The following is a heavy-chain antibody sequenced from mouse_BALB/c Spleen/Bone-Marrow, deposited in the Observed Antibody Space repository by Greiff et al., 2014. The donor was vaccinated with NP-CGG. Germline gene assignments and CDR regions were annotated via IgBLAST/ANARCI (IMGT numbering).Heavy chain of an antibody. J-gene: IGHJ3*01. CDR3: ARDYYGSSYIGY. CDR2: ISDGGSYT. Sequence: VQLKDSGGGLVKPGGSLKLSCAASGFTFSNYYMYWVRQTPEKRLEWVATISDGGSYTYYPDSVKGRFTISRDNANNNLYLQMSSLKSEDTAMYYCARDYYGSSYIGYWGQGTLVTVST. D-gene: IGHD1-1*01. CDR1: GFTFSNYY. V-gene: IGHV5-4*02.